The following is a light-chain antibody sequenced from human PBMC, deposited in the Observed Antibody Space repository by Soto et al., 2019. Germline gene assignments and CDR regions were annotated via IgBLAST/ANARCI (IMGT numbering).Light chain of an antibody. CDR1: QSVSSN. V-gene: IGKV3-15*01. Sequence: EIVMTQSPATLSVSPGERATLSRRASQSVSSNLAWYQQKPGQAPRLLIYGASTRATGIPARFSGSGSGTEFTLTISSLQSEDFAVYYCQQYNNGPPNTFGQGTKLEIK. CDR2: GAS. CDR3: QQYNNGPPNT. J-gene: IGKJ2*01.